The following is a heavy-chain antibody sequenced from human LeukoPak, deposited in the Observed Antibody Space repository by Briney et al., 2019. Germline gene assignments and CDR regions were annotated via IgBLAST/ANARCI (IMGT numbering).Heavy chain of an antibody. D-gene: IGHD3-22*01. CDR2: IYYSGST. J-gene: IGHJ4*02. Sequence: SETLSLTCTVSGGSISSYYWSWIRQPPGKGLEWIGYIYYSGSTNYNPSLKSRVTISVDTSENQFSLELSSVTAADTAVYYCARSYDSSGTLGIYWGQGTLVTVSS. CDR1: GGSISSYY. V-gene: IGHV4-59*01. CDR3: ARSYDSSGTLGIY.